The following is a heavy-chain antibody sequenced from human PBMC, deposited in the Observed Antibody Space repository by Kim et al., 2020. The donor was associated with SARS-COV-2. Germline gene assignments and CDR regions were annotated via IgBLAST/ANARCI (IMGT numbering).Heavy chain of an antibody. CDR3: ARAITFFGVVISYFDY. J-gene: IGHJ4*01. CDR1: GGSISSGGYY. D-gene: IGHD3-3*01. V-gene: IGHV4-31*03. CDR2: IYYSGST. Sequence: SETLSLTCTVSGGSISSGGYYWSWIRQHPGKGLEWIGYIYYSGSTYYNPSLKSRVTISVDTSKNQFSLKLTSMTAADTAVDYCARAITFFGVVISYFDYWGHGTLGTVSS.